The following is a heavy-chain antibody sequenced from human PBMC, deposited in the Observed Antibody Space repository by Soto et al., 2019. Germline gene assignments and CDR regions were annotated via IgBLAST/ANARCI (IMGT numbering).Heavy chain of an antibody. D-gene: IGHD5-18*01. CDR1: GFSFSDNW. V-gene: IGHV3-7*01. CDR2: IKNDGSEK. J-gene: IGHJ4*02. Sequence: GGSLRLSCGASGFSFSDNWMSWVRQAPGKGLEWVACIKNDGSEKYHVDSVKGRFTISRDNAKNSLYQQMNSLRAEDTAVYYCAALDTAMVKTAGYWGQGTLVTVSS. CDR3: AALDTAMVKTAGY.